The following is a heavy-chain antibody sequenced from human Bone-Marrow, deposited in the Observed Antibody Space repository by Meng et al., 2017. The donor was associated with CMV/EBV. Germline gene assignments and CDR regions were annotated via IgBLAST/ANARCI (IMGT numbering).Heavy chain of an antibody. CDR2: IIPILGIA. V-gene: IGHV1-69*02. D-gene: IGHD3-22*01. CDR3: AKGASRIVVVGGHRPPPCQH. Sequence: SAKVFCKASGGTFSSYTISWVRQAPGQGLEWMGRIIPILGIANYAQKFQGRVTITADKSTSTAYMELSSLRSEDTAVYYCAKGASRIVVVGGHRPPPCQHWGQGNLVTVSS. CDR1: GGTFSSYT. J-gene: IGHJ1*01.